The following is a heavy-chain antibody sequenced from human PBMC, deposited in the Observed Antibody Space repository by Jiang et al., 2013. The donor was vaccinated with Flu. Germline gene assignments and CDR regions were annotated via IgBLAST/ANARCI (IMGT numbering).Heavy chain of an antibody. CDR3: AREEAAGVMGAFDI. CDR2: TYYRSKWYN. D-gene: IGHD6-25*01. V-gene: IGHV6-1*01. J-gene: IGHJ3*02. Sequence: IRQSPSRGLEWLGRTYYRSKWYNDYAVSVKSRITINPDTSKNQFSLQLNSVTPEDTAVYYCAREEAAGVMGAFDIWGQGTMVTVSS.